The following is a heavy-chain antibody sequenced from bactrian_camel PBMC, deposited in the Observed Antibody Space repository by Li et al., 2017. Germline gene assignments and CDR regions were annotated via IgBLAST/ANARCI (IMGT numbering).Heavy chain of an antibody. Sequence: HVQLVESGGDSVQAGGSLRLSCVVSGFPFSYHCMAWFRQAPGKEREGVAAINPQGVRFYGDFVKGRFTISLDTANNTLYLEMNSLTPEDTAMYYCVAGQWPGGAWHLASRYTYWGQGTQVSVS. CDR1: GFPFSYHC. D-gene: IGHD7*01. CDR2: INPQGVR. V-gene: IGHV3S1*01. CDR3: VAGQWPGGAWHLASRYTY. J-gene: IGHJ4*01.